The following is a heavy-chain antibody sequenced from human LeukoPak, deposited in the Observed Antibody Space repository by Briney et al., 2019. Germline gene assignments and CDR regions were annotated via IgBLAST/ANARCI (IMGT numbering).Heavy chain of an antibody. CDR1: GGSISSGGYY. J-gene: IGHJ4*02. CDR3: AGVVPAAPEGLDY. V-gene: IGHV4-30-2*01. D-gene: IGHD2-2*01. CDR2: IYHSGST. Sequence: TLSLTCTVSGGSISSGGYYWSWIRQPPGKGLEWIGYIYHSGSTYYNPSLKSRVTISVDRSKNQFSLKLSSVTAADTAVYYCAGVVPAAPEGLDYWGQGTLVTVSS.